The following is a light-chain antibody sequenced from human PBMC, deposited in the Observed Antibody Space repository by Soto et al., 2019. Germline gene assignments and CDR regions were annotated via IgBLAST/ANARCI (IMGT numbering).Light chain of an antibody. V-gene: IGLV1-44*01. Sequence: QSVLTQPPSASGTPGQRVTISCSGSSSNIGSNTVNWYQQLPGTAPKLLIYSNNQRPSGVPDRFSGSKSSTSASLAISGLQSEDEADYYCAAWDDSLNAHYVFGNGTKVTV. J-gene: IGLJ1*01. CDR2: SNN. CDR3: AAWDDSLNAHYV. CDR1: SSNIGSNT.